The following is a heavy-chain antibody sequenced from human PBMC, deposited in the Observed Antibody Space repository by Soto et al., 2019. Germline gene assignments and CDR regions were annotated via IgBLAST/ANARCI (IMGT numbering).Heavy chain of an antibody. Sequence: SETLSLTCAVYGGSFSGYYWSWIRQPPGKGLEWIGEINHSGSTNYNPSLKSRVTISVDTSKNQFSLKLSSVTAAETAVYYCARKRPIQLWVVGASHNWFETWGKVTLVT. D-gene: IGHD5-18*01. CDR3: ARKRPIQLWVVGASHNWFET. J-gene: IGHJ5*02. V-gene: IGHV4-34*01. CDR2: INHSGST. CDR1: GGSFSGYY.